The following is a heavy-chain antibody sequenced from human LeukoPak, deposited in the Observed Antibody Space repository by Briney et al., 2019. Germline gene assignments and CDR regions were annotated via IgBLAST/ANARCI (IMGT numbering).Heavy chain of an antibody. Sequence: RRASVKVSCKASGYTFTSYDIKWVRQATGQGLEWMGWMNPNSGNTGYAQKFQGRVTMTRNSSISTAYMELSSLRSEDTAVYYCARAIITMVRGVRAFDIWGQGTMVTVSS. D-gene: IGHD3-10*01. V-gene: IGHV1-8*01. CDR2: MNPNSGNT. J-gene: IGHJ3*02. CDR1: GYTFTSYD. CDR3: ARAIITMVRGVRAFDI.